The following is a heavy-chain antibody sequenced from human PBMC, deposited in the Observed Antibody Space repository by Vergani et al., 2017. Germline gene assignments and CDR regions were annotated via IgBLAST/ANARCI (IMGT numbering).Heavy chain of an antibody. CDR3: ARRIQEDRGAFDI. CDR1: GGSISSGSFY. V-gene: IGHV4-39*01. CDR2: IYYSGST. D-gene: IGHD5-18*01. Sequence: QLQLQESGPGLVKPSETLSLTCTVSGGSISSGSFYWGWIRQPPGKGLEWIGSIYYSGSTYYNPSLKSRVTISVDTSKNQFSLKLSSVTAADTAVYYCARRIQEDRGAFDIWGQGRMVTVSS. J-gene: IGHJ3*02.